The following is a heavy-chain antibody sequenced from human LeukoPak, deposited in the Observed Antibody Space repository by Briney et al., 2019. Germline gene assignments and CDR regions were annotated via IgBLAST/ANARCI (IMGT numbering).Heavy chain of an antibody. V-gene: IGHV1-8*01. CDR1: GYTFTSYD. CDR3: ARADGGNSGYCYYGMDV. Sequence: ASVKVSCKASGYTFTSYDINWVRQATGQGLEWMGWMNPNSGNTGYAQKFQGRVTMTRNTSISTAYMELSSLRSEDTAVYYCARADGGNSGYCYYGMDVWGQGTTVTVSS. CDR2: MNPNSGNT. J-gene: IGHJ6*02. D-gene: IGHD4-23*01.